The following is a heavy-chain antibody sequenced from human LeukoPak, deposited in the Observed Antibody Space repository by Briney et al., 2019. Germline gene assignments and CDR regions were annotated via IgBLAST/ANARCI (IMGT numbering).Heavy chain of an antibody. D-gene: IGHD3-22*01. Sequence: GGSLRLSCAASGFTFSSYEMNWVRQAPGKVLEWVSYISSSGSTIYYADSVKGRFTISRDNAKNSLYLQMNSLRAEDTAVYYCARERYYYDSSGYYGANWFDPWGQGTLVTVSS. J-gene: IGHJ5*02. CDR3: ARERYYYDSSGYYGANWFDP. V-gene: IGHV3-48*03. CDR2: ISSSGSTI. CDR1: GFTFSSYE.